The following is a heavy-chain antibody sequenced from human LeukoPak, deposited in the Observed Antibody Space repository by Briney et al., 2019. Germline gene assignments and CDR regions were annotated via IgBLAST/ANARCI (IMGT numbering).Heavy chain of an antibody. J-gene: IGHJ6*01. CDR2: ISDYNGKT. CDR3: ARDGTVMDV. CDR1: GYSFTIYR. V-gene: IGHV1-18*01. D-gene: IGHD1-1*01. Sequence: GASVTVSYLSSGYSFTIYRLSWVRQAPGQGLEWMGLISDYNGKTNYAQKLQGRDTMTKDQSTSTASMELRSLRADDTAVYYCARDGTVMDVWGQGTTVTVSP.